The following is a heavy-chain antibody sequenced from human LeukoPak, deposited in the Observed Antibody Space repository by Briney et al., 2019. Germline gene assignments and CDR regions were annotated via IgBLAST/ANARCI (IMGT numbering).Heavy chain of an antibody. Sequence: GESLKISCKGAGYSYTNDWISWGRQMPGKGLEWMGRIDPSDSYINHSPSFQGHVSISADKSVSTAYLQWSSLKASDSAMYYCARQPRGTVVFDYWGQGTLVTVSS. V-gene: IGHV5-10-1*01. J-gene: IGHJ4*02. CDR3: ARQPRGTVVFDY. CDR2: IDPSDSYI. CDR1: GYSYTNDW. D-gene: IGHD4-23*01.